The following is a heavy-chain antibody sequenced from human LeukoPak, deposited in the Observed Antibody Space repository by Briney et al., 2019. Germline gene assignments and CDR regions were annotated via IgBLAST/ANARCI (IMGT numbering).Heavy chain of an antibody. CDR3: AGVSASMVREVIIAEYFRH. V-gene: IGHV4-31*03. Sequence: SETLSLTCNVSGGSITSGVYYWSWIRQHPGKGLEWIGYIYYSGSTYYNPSLKSRVTMSVDTSNNQFSLKLTSLTAADTAVYFCAGVSASMVREVIIAEYFRHWGQGTLVTVSS. CDR1: GGSITSGVYY. J-gene: IGHJ1*01. D-gene: IGHD3-10*01. CDR2: IYYSGST.